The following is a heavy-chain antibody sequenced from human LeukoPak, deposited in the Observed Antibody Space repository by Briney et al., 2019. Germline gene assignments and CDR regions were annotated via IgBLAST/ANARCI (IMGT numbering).Heavy chain of an antibody. CDR2: IYYNGST. D-gene: IGHD3-22*01. CDR1: GGSISSSSYY. V-gene: IGHV4-39*07. Sequence: SETLSLTCTVSGGSISSSSYYWGWIRQPPGKGLEWIGSIYYNGSTYYNPSLKSRVTISVDTSKNPFSPKLSSVTAADTAVYYCARVGYYDSSGYDFDYWGQGTLVTVSS. CDR3: ARVGYYDSSGYDFDY. J-gene: IGHJ4*02.